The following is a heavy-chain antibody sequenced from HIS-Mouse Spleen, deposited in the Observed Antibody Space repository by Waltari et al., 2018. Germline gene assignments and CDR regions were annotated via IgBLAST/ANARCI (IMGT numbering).Heavy chain of an antibody. J-gene: IGHJ2*01. CDR3: AREIPYSSSWYDWYFDL. CDR2: IYYSGST. Sequence: QLQLQESGPGLVKPSETLSLTCTVPGGSISSSSYYRGWIRHTPGKGLEWIGSIYYSGSTYYNPSLKSRVTISVDTSKNQFSLKLSSVTAADTAVYYCAREIPYSSSWYDWYFDLWGRGTLVTVSS. V-gene: IGHV4-39*07. CDR1: GGSISSSSYY. D-gene: IGHD6-13*01.